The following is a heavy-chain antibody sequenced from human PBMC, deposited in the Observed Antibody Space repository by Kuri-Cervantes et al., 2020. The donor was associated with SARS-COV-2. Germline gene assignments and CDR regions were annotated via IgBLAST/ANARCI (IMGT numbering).Heavy chain of an antibody. D-gene: IGHD3-22*01. CDR3: ARATYYYDSSGYHSDY. CDR1: GGSFSGYY. CDR2: INHSGST. V-gene: IGHV4-34*01. J-gene: IGHJ4*02. Sequence: SETLSLTCAVHGGSFSGYYWSWIRQPPGKGLEWIGEINHSGSTNYNPSLKSRVTISVDTSKNQFSLKLSSVTAADTAVYYCARATYYYDSSGYHSDYWGQGTLVTVSS.